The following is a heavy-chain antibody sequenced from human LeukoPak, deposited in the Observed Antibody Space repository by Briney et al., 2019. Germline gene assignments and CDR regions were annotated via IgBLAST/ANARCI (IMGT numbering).Heavy chain of an antibody. CDR2: IKQDGSEI. Sequence: GGSLRLSCAASGFTFGSNWMSWVRQAPGKGLEWVANIKQDGSEIYYVDSVKGRFTISRDNSKNTLYLQMNSLRAEDTAVYYCARAINYGSGSEIGMDVWGQGTTVTVSS. CDR1: GFTFGSNW. V-gene: IGHV3-7*03. CDR3: ARAINYGSGSEIGMDV. D-gene: IGHD3-10*01. J-gene: IGHJ6*02.